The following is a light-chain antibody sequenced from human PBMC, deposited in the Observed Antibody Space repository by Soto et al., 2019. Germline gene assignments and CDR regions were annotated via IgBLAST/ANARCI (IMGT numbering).Light chain of an antibody. CDR2: GAS. Sequence: EIVLTQSPVILSLSPGERATLSCRASQNIRSSYLAWYQQKPGQAPRLLFYGASSRVTGIPGRLSASGSGADFTLTISRLEPEDFAVYFCQQYGPSLTFGQGTRLEI. CDR1: QNIRSSY. CDR3: QQYGPSLT. V-gene: IGKV3-20*01. J-gene: IGKJ5*01.